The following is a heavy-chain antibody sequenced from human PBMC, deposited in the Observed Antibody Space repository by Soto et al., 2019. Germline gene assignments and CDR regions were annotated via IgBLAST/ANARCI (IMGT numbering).Heavy chain of an antibody. D-gene: IGHD5-12*01. J-gene: IGHJ4*02. V-gene: IGHV3-11*01. CDR1: GLIFSDYH. Sequence: QVQLVESGGGLVKPGGSLRLSCAASGLIFSDYHMSWIRQAPGKWLEWVSYISNSGGNINYADSVKGRITISRDNAKNSLYLQMNSLRAEDTAVYYCARPRLVATMGSLDFEYWGQGTLVTVSS. CDR2: ISNSGGNI. CDR3: ARPRLVATMGSLDFEY.